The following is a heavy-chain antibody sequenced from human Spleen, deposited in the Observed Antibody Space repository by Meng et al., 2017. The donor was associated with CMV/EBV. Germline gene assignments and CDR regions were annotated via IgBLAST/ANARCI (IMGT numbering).Heavy chain of an antibody. CDR3: ATATYMTTQQGWFDT. Sequence: YGGTFNRYSFIWVRQAPGQGLEWVGGIVPLLRTPMFAQRFQGRVTITADRSSSTTYMELSSLRSEDTAVYYCATATYMTTQQGWFDTWGQGTLVTVSS. D-gene: IGHD4-11*01. V-gene: IGHV1-69*08. CDR2: IVPLLRTP. CDR1: GGTFNRYS. J-gene: IGHJ5*02.